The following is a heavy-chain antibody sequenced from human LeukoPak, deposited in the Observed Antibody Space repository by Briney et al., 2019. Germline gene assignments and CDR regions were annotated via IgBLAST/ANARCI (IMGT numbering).Heavy chain of an antibody. Sequence: ASVKVSCKASGYTFTSYAVNWVRQAPGQGLEWMGWINTNTGNPTYAQGFTGRFVFSLDTSVSTAYLQISSLKAEDTAVYYCARFSDGDYVNYYYYGMDVWGQGTTVTVSS. J-gene: IGHJ6*02. D-gene: IGHD4-17*01. CDR3: ARFSDGDYVNYYYYGMDV. CDR1: GYTFTSYA. CDR2: INTNTGNP. V-gene: IGHV7-4-1*02.